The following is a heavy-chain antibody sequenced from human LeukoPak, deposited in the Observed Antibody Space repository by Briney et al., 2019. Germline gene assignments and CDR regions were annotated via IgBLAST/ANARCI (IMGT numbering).Heavy chain of an antibody. CDR3: ARDDCSSISCYHNWFGP. V-gene: IGHV3-7*01. CDR1: GFTFSSYW. D-gene: IGHD2-2*01. Sequence: GGSLRLSCAASGFTFSSYWMSWVRQAPGKGLEWVANIKQDGSEKYYVDSVKGRFTISRDNAKNSLYLQMNSLRAEDTAVYYCARDDCSSISCYHNWFGPWGQGTLVTVSS. CDR2: IKQDGSEK. J-gene: IGHJ5*02.